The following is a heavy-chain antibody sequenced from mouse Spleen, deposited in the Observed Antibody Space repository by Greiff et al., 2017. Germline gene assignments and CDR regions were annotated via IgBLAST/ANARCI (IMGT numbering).Heavy chain of an antibody. CDR2: IDPENGDT. D-gene: IGHD2-5*01. CDR1: GFNIKDDY. V-gene: IGHV14-4*01. J-gene: IGHJ3*01. Sequence: EVKLQESGAELVRPGASVKLSCTASGFNIKDDYMHWVKQRPEQGLEWIGWIDPENGDTEYASKFQGKATITADTSSNTAYLQLSSLTSEDTAVYYCTRSYYSNYGFAYWGQGTLVTVSA. CDR3: TRSYYSNYGFAY.